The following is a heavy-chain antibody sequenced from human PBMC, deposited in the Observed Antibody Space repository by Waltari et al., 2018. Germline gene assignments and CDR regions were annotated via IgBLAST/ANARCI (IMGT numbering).Heavy chain of an antibody. J-gene: IGHJ4*02. Sequence: QVQLVQSGAEVKKPGASVKVSCKASVYTFTGYYMPWVRQAPGQGLEWMGRINPNSGGTNYAQKFQGRVTMTRDTSISTAYMELSRLRSDDTAVYYCARVGGEDSSSWSHWGQGTLVTVSS. V-gene: IGHV1-2*06. CDR1: VYTFTGYY. CDR3: ARVGGEDSSSWSH. D-gene: IGHD6-13*01. CDR2: INPNSGGT.